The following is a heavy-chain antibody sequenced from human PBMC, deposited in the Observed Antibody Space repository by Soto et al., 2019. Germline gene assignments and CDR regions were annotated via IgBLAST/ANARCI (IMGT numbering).Heavy chain of an antibody. CDR3: ARESEDLTSNFDY. V-gene: IGHV3-21*06. Sequence: GGSLSLSCAASVFTFTRYSMNWGRQAPGKGLEWVSSISSTTNYIYYGDSMKGRFTISRDNAKNSLYLEMNSLRAEDTAVYYCARESEDLTSNFDYWGQGTLVTVSS. CDR1: VFTFTRYS. CDR2: ISSTTNYI. J-gene: IGHJ4*02.